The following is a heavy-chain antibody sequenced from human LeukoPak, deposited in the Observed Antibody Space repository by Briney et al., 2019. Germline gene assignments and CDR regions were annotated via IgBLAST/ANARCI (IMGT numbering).Heavy chain of an antibody. CDR3: ARLPGYYYYKDV. V-gene: IGHV3-7*01. J-gene: IGHJ6*03. Sequence: PGGSLRLSCAASRFSFSSYWMTWVRQAPGKGLEWVANIKQDGSEKYYVDSVEGRFTISRDNAKNSLYLQMNSLRAEDTAVYYCARLPGYYYYKDVWGKGTTVTVSS. CDR1: RFSFSSYW. CDR2: IKQDGSEK.